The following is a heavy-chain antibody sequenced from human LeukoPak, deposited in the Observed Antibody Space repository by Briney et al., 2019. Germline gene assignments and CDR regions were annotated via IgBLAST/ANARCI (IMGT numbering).Heavy chain of an antibody. D-gene: IGHD1-7*01. CDR2: INPSGGST. Sequence: GASVKVSCKASGYTFTSYYMHWVRQAPGQGLEWMGIINPSGGSTSYAQKFQGRVTMTRDMSTSTVYMELSSLRSEDTAVYYCARATNWNYVGGAFDIWGQGTMVTVSS. J-gene: IGHJ3*02. CDR1: GYTFTSYY. V-gene: IGHV1-46*01. CDR3: ARATNWNYVGGAFDI.